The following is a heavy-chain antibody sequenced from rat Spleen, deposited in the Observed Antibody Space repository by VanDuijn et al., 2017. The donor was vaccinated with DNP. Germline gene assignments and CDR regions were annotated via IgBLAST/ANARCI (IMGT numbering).Heavy chain of an antibody. Sequence: EVQLQESGPGLVKPSQSLSLTCSVTGFSITSNYWAWIRKLPGNKMEWIGYINYSGSTGYNPSLKSRISITRDTSKNQFFLQLNSVTSEDTATYYCARYITTGAMDAWGQGTSVTVSS. J-gene: IGHJ4*01. D-gene: IGHD1-10*01. CDR2: INYSGST. V-gene: IGHV3-1*01. CDR1: GFSITSNY. CDR3: ARYITTGAMDA.